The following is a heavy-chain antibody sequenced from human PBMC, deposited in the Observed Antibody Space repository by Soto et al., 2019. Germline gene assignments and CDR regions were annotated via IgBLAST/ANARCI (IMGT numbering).Heavy chain of an antibody. D-gene: IGHD2-8*01. CDR3: ARELMVYATDY. J-gene: IGHJ4*02. CDR1: GGSISSGGYY. V-gene: IGHV4-31*03. Sequence: PSETLSLTCPVSGGSISSGGYYWSWIRQHPGKGLEWIGYIYYSGSTYYNPSLKSRVTISVDTSKNQFSLKLSSVTAADTAVYYCARELMVYATDYWGQGTLVTVSS. CDR2: IYYSGST.